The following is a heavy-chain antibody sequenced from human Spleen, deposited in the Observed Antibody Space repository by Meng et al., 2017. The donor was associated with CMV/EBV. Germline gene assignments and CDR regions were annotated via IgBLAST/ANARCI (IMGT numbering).Heavy chain of an antibody. V-gene: IGHV3-48*03. CDR3: ARDRLERRKQNYYGMDV. CDR1: GFTFSSHE. Sequence: GESLKISCAASGFTFSSHEMNWVRQAPGKGLEWISYISSSGDTIYYADSVKGRFTISRDNAKKSLYLQMNSLRAEDTAVYYCARDRLERRKQNYYGMDVWGQGTTVTVSS. J-gene: IGHJ6*02. CDR2: ISSSGDTI. D-gene: IGHD1-1*01.